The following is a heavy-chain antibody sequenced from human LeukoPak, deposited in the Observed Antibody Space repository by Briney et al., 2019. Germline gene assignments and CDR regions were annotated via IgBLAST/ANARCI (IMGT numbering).Heavy chain of an antibody. Sequence: ASVKVSCKASGYTFTSYGISWVRQAPGQGLEWMGWISAYNGNTNYAQKFQGRVTMTRDMSTSTVYMELSSLRSEDTAVYYCARESMVRGFDYWGQGTLVTVSS. V-gene: IGHV1-18*01. CDR3: ARESMVRGFDY. J-gene: IGHJ4*02. CDR2: ISAYNGNT. CDR1: GYTFTSYG. D-gene: IGHD3-10*01.